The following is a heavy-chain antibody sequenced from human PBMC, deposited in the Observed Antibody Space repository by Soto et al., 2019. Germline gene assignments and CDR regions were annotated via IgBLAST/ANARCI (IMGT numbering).Heavy chain of an antibody. CDR2: IYYSGST. J-gene: IGHJ6*02. D-gene: IGHD3-10*01. Sequence: SETLSLTCTVSGGSISSYYWSWIRQPPGKGLEWIGYIYYSGSTNYNPSLKSRVTISVDTSKNQFSLKLSSVTAADTAVYYCARLRSYYNHYYYYYGMDVWGQGTTVTVSS. V-gene: IGHV4-59*01. CDR1: GGSISSYY. CDR3: ARLRSYYNHYYYYYGMDV.